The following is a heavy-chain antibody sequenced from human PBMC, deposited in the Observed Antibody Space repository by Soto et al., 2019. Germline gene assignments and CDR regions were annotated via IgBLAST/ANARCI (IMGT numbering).Heavy chain of an antibody. J-gene: IGHJ6*02. V-gene: IGHV1-2*04. CDR3: ARAHPSPYYYYGMDV. CDR2: INPNSGGT. Sequence: ASVKVSCKASGYTFTGYYMHWVRQAPGQGLEWMGWINPNSGGTNYAQKFQGWVTMTRDTSISTAYMELSRLRSDDTAVYYCARAHPSPYYYYGMDVWGQGTTVTVSS. CDR1: GYTFTGYY.